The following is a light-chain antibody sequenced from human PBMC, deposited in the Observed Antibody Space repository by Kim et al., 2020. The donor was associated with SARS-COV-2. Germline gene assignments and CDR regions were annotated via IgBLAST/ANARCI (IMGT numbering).Light chain of an antibody. V-gene: IGKV3-15*01. CDR1: QSVGRN. J-gene: IGKJ2*01. CDR2: GTS. Sequence: EIEMTQSPVTLSVSPGERATLSCRASQSVGRNLAWYQQKPGQAPRLLFYGTSTRATGVPARFSASGSGTEFTLTISSLQSEDFAVYYCQQYNNWPLPYTFGQGTKLEI. CDR3: QQYNNWPLPYT.